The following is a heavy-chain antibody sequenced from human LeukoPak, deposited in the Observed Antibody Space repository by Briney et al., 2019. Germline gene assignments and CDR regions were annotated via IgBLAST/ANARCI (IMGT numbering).Heavy chain of an antibody. J-gene: IGHJ3*02. V-gene: IGHV3-21*01. D-gene: IGHD6-6*01. CDR3: ARADSSSPLHDAFDI. Sequence: SVKGRFTVSRDNAKNSLFLQMNSLRAEDTAVYFCARADSSSPLHDAFDIWGQGTMVTVSS.